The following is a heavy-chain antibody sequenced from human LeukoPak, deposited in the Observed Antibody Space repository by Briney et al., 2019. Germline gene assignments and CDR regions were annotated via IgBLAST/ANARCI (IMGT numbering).Heavy chain of an antibody. CDR2: IYSGGST. J-gene: IGHJ6*04. D-gene: IGHD2-15*01. CDR1: GFTVSSNY. V-gene: IGHV3-53*01. Sequence: GGSLRLSCAASGFTVSSNYMSWVRQAPGKGLEWVSVIYSGGSTYYADAVKGRFTISRDNSKNKLYLQMNSLRAEDTAVYYCARDRSHCSGGSCYYYGMDVWGKGTRVTVS. CDR3: ARDRSHCSGGSCYYYGMDV.